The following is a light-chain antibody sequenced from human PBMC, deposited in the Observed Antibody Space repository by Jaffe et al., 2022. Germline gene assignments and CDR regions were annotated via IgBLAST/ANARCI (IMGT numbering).Light chain of an antibody. V-gene: IGLV2-11*01. Sequence: QSALTQPPSVSGSPGQSVTISCTGTSSDVGGYNYVSWYQQHPGKAPKLMIYDVSKRPSGVPDRFSGSKSGNTASLTISGLQAEDEADYYCCSYAGSYTWVFGGGTKLTVL. CDR2: DVS. CDR3: CSYAGSYTWV. CDR1: SSDVGGYNY. J-gene: IGLJ3*02.